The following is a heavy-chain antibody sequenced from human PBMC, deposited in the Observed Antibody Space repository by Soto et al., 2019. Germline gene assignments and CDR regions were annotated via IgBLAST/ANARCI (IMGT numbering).Heavy chain of an antibody. CDR2: VSNKNGVT. CDR3: ASERLNTGWYGFDY. D-gene: IGHD6-19*01. CDR1: GYTLSNYD. Sequence: QVQLVQSGVEVKKPGASVKVSCKTSGYTLSNYDFSWVRQAPGQGLEWMGWVSNKNGVTNYAEKFRDRLTMSTDKSTNTIYMELRSLRSDDTAVYCCASERLNTGWYGFDYWGQGTQVTVAS. J-gene: IGHJ4*02. V-gene: IGHV1-18*04.